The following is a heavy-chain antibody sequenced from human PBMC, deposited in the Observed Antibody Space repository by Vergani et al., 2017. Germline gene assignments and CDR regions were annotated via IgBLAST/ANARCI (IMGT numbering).Heavy chain of an antibody. CDR2: IYHSGST. Sequence: QVQLQESGPGLVKPSETLSLTCAVSGYSISSGYYWGWIRQPPGKGLEWIGSIYHSGSTYYNPSLKSRVTISVDTSKNQFSLKLSSVTAADTAVYYCARDLRSSSWNWFDPWGQGTLVTVSS. CDR1: GYSISSGYY. D-gene: IGHD6-13*01. J-gene: IGHJ5*02. V-gene: IGHV4-38-2*02. CDR3: ARDLRSSSWNWFDP.